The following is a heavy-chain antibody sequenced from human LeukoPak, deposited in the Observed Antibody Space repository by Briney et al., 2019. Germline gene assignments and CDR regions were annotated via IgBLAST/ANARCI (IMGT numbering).Heavy chain of an antibody. J-gene: IGHJ4*02. CDR2: IKQDGSET. Sequence: GGSLRLSCAASRFTLSNYWMSWVRQAPGKGLEWVANIKQDGSETYYVDSVKSRFTISRDNAKNSLSLQMNSLRAEDTAMYYCARQRGSGCLDYWGQGTLVTVSS. CDR1: RFTLSNYW. V-gene: IGHV3-7*01. D-gene: IGHD6-19*01. CDR3: ARQRGSGCLDY.